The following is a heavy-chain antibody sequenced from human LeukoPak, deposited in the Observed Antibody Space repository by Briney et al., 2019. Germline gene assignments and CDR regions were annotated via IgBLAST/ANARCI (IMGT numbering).Heavy chain of an antibody. CDR2: IYSRGDT. V-gene: IGHV3-53*01. CDR1: EFIVSINY. J-gene: IGHJ4*02. CDR3: ATLPNYSYGHPYYFDS. D-gene: IGHD5-18*01. Sequence: PGGSLRLSCAASEFIVSINYMTWVRQAPGKGLEWVSLIYSRGDTKYADSVKGRFTISRDNSKNTLYLQMNSLRAEDTAVYYCATLPNYSYGHPYYFDSWGQGTLVTVSS.